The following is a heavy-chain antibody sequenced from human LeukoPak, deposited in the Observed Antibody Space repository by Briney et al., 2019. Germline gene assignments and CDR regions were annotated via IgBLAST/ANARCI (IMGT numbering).Heavy chain of an antibody. J-gene: IGHJ6*03. D-gene: IGHD2-21*01. CDR3: TSGLIAIESDNNLYQYMDV. CDR2: ITSKSNYI. V-gene: IGHV3-21*01. Sequence: GGSLRLSCSGSGFTFSVYSMNWVRQAPGKGLEWVSSITSKSNYIYYADSVKGRFTISGDNAMNSVFLQLNSLRAEDSAVYYCTSGLIAIESDNNLYQYMDVWGKGTTVTVSS. CDR1: GFTFSVYS.